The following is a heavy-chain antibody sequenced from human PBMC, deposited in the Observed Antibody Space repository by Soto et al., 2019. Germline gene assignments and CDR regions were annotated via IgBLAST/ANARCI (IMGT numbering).Heavy chain of an antibody. J-gene: IGHJ4*02. D-gene: IGHD7-27*01. CDR1: GGSISSGGYS. CDR2: IYHSGST. Sequence: PSETLSLTCAVSGGSISSGGYSWSWIRQPPGKGLEWIGYIYHSGSTYYNPSLKSRVTISVDRSKNQFSLKLSSVTAADTAVYYCARLPYWGLVGFDYWGQGTLVTVSS. CDR3: ARLPYWGLVGFDY. V-gene: IGHV4-30-2*01.